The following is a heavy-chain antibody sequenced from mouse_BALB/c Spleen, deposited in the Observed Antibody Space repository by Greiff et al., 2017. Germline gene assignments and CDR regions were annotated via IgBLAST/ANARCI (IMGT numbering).Heavy chain of an antibody. J-gene: IGHJ4*01. V-gene: IGHV5-9-4*01. D-gene: IGHD2-2*01. CDR2: ISSGGSYT. Sequence: EVQRVESGGGLVKPGGSLKLSCAASGFTFSSYAMSWVRQSPEKRLEWVAEISSGGSYTYYPDTVTGRFTISRDKAKNTLYLEMSSLRSEDTAMYYCARIDYGYDGAMDYWGQGTSVTVSS. CDR3: ARIDYGYDGAMDY. CDR1: GFTFSSYA.